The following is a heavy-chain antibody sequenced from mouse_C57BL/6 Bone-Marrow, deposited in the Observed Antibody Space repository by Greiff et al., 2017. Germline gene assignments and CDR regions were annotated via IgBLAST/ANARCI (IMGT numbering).Heavy chain of an antibody. Sequence: QVQLQQPWAELVKPGASVKMSFKASVYTFPSYWITWVKQRPGQGLEWIGDIYPGSGSTNYNEKFKSKATLTVDTSSSTAYMQLSSLTSEDSAVYYCAGYGNWYFDVWGTGTTVTVSS. V-gene: IGHV1-55*01. CDR2: IYPGSGST. CDR1: VYTFPSYW. D-gene: IGHD2-1*01. CDR3: AGYGNWYFDV. J-gene: IGHJ1*03.